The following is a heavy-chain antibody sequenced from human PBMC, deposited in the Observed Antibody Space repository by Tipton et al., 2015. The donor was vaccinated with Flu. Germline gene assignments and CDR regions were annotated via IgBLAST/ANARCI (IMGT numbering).Heavy chain of an antibody. CDR3: TRNGFYTLDF. V-gene: IGHV4-4*02. CDR2: IHHNGRT. CDR1: GGSISSDDW. J-gene: IGHJ4*02. Sequence: TLSLTCAVHGGSISSDDWWSWVRQPPGKGLEWIAEIHHNGRTNSNPSLKSRVTISVDNSKNQFSLNLSSVTAADTAMYYCTRNGFYTLDFWGQGTLVTVSS. D-gene: IGHD3-3*01.